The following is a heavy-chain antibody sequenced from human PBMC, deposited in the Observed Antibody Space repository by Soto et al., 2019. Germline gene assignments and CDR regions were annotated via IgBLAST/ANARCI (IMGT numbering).Heavy chain of an antibody. CDR2: FIPIFRTL. CDR3: VRDRRIYYSDPHDEFVASDYEV. J-gene: IGHJ3*01. Sequence: QVQLIQSEAEVKKPGSSVRVSCTASGGIFGSHGFSWVRQAPGQRLEWVGGFIPIFRTLTYTEKFQARVRIAADESTNTVYLALSSLTSADTAVYYCVRDRRIYYSDPHDEFVASDYEVWGQGTMVSVSS. CDR1: GGIFGSHG. V-gene: IGHV1-69*01. D-gene: IGHD3-22*01.